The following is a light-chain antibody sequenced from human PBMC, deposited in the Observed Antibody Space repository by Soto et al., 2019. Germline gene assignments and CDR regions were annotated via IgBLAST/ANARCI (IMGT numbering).Light chain of an antibody. J-gene: IGLJ1*01. CDR1: SSDVGAYNY. CDR2: EVS. Sequence: QSALTQPPSASGSPGQSVTISCTGTSSDVGAYNYVSWYQQHPGKAPKLMIYEVSKRPSGVPDRFSGPKSGNTASLTVSGLQAEDEADYYCSSYAGSNIYVFGTGTKVTVL. CDR3: SSYAGSNIYV. V-gene: IGLV2-8*01.